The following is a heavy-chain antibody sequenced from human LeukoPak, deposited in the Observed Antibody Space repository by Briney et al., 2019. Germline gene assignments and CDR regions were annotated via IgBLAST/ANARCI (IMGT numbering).Heavy chain of an antibody. CDR1: GYTFTGYY. J-gene: IGHJ4*02. CDR2: ISAYNGNT. D-gene: IGHD2-15*01. CDR3: ARRYCSGGSCYSVYYFDY. Sequence: ASVKVSYKASGYTFTGYYMHWVRQAPGQGLEWIGWISAYNGNTNYAQKLQGRVTMTTDTSTSTAYMELRSLRSDDTAVYYCARRYCSGGSCYSVYYFDYWGQGTLVTVSS. V-gene: IGHV1-18*04.